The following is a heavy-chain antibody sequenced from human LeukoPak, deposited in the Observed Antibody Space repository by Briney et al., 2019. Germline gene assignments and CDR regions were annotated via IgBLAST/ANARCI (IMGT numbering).Heavy chain of an antibody. Sequence: TGGSLRLSCAASGFTFSSYEMNWVRQAPGKGLEWVSYISSGGRTIYYADSVKGRFTISRDNAKNSLYLQMNSLRAEDTAVYYCARGQQLSDYWGQGALSPSPQ. D-gene: IGHD6-13*01. J-gene: IGHJ4*02. CDR3: ARGQQLSDY. CDR2: ISSGGRTI. CDR1: GFTFSSYE. V-gene: IGHV3-48*03.